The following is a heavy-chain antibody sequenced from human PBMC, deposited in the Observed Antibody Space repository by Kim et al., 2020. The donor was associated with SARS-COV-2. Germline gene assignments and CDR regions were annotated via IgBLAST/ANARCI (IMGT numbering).Heavy chain of an antibody. Sequence: ASVKVSCKASRYTFSSSSMNWVRQAPGQRPEWMGWINTNTGDPTYAQVFTGRFVFSWDTSVTTAYLQITNLKAEDTAVYYCATLKRASSGYYSDYWGQGTLVTVSS. CDR1: RYTFSSSS. V-gene: IGHV7-4-1*02. CDR2: INTNTGDP. J-gene: IGHJ4*02. D-gene: IGHD3-22*01. CDR3: ATLKRASSGYYSDY.